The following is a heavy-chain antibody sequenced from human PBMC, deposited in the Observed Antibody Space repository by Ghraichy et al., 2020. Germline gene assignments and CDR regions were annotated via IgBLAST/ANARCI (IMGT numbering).Heavy chain of an antibody. Sequence: SETLSLTCTVSGGSISSGSYYWSWIRQPAGKGLEWIGRIYTSGSTNYNPSLKSRVTISVDTSKNQFSLKLSSVTAADTAVYYCARGASSGYYYVGDAFDIWGQGTMVTVSS. CDR1: GGSISSGSYY. D-gene: IGHD3-22*01. CDR3: ARGASSGYYYVGDAFDI. J-gene: IGHJ3*02. CDR2: IYTSGST. V-gene: IGHV4-61*02.